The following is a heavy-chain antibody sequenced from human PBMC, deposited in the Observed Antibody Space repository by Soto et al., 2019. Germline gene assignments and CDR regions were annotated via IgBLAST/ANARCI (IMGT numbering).Heavy chain of an antibody. CDR3: AKDRGSGIAARDAFDI. V-gene: IGHV3-23*01. CDR1: GFTFSSYA. D-gene: IGHD6-6*01. J-gene: IGHJ3*02. CDR2: ISGSGGST. Sequence: GGSLRLSCAASGFTFSSYAMSWVRQAPGKGLEWVSAISGSGGSTYYADSVKGRFTISRDNSKNTLYPQMNSLRAEDTAVYYCAKDRGSGIAARDAFDIWGQGTMVTVSS.